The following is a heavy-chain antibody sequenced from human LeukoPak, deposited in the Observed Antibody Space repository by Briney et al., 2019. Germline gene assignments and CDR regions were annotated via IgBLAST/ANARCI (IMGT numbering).Heavy chain of an antibody. V-gene: IGHV3-30*02. CDR3: ARDLELRAFDI. CDR2: IRYDGSNE. CDR1: GFTFSNYG. Sequence: GGSLRLSCAASGFTFSNYGMHWVRQAPGKGLEWVGFIRYDGSNEYYADSVKGRFTISRDNAKNSLYLQMNSLRAEDTAVYYCARDLELRAFDIWGQGTMVTVSS. J-gene: IGHJ3*02. D-gene: IGHD1-7*01.